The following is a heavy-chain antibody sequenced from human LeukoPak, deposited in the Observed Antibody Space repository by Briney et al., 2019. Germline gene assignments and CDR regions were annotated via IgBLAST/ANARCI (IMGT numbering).Heavy chain of an antibody. CDR2: IYHSGNI. D-gene: IGHD2-2*01. CDR1: GVSVSSGGYS. CDR3: ARRSTTYDAFDI. Sequence: KASQTLSLTCAVSGVSVSSGGYSWNWIRQPPGKGLEWIGYIYHSGNIYCNPSLRHRVSISVDRSKNQVSLMLSSVTAADSAVYYCARRSTTYDAFDIWGQGTMVTVSS. J-gene: IGHJ3*02. V-gene: IGHV4-30-2*01.